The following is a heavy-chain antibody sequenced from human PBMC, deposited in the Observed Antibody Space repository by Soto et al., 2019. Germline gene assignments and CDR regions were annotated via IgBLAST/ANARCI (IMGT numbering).Heavy chain of an antibody. D-gene: IGHD6-19*01. J-gene: IGHJ6*02. CDR3: ARVQEAWLAGYYYYCGMDV. CDR1: GYTFTSYD. V-gene: IGHV1-8*01. CDR2: MNPNSGNT. Sequence: ASVKVSCKASGYTFTSYDINWVRQATGQGLEWMGWMNPNSGNTGYAQKFQGRVTMTRNTSISTAYMELSSLRSEDTAVYYCARVQEAWLAGYYYYCGMDVWGQATSVSV.